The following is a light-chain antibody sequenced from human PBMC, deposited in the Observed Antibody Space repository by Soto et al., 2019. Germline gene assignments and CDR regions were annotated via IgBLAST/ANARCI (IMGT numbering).Light chain of an antibody. CDR1: RSLRNNY. CDR3: QEYYDSPRN. Sequence: EIGLTQSPGTPSLSPGERATLSFRASRSLRNNYIAWSQQKLGQAPRLLIYDASISATVGPDRLSGSGSGADFTLAISRLEPEDVALYDCQEYYDSPRNFGKGTRLAIK. J-gene: IGKJ2*01. V-gene: IGKV3-20*01. CDR2: DAS.